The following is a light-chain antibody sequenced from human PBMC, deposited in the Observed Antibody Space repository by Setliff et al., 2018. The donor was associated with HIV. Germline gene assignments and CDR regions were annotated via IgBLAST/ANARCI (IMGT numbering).Light chain of an antibody. V-gene: IGLV3-21*03. CDR1: IIGSKS. Sequence: SYELTQPPSESVAPGKTARITCVGNIIGSKSVHWYQQKPGQAPVMVVYDASDRPSGIPERFSGSKSANTATLTISRVEAGDEADYYCQVWDSTGDHYVFGTGTKVTVL. CDR3: QVWDSTGDHYV. J-gene: IGLJ1*01. CDR2: DAS.